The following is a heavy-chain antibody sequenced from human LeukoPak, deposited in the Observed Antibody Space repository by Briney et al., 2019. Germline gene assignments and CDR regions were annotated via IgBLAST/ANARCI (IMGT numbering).Heavy chain of an antibody. J-gene: IGHJ4*02. CDR3: ASLNRADCSSTSCHTHY. CDR1: GFTFSNYS. CDR2: IGSSSSYI. D-gene: IGHD2-2*01. Sequence: KTGGSLRLSCAASGFTFSNYSMNWVRQAPGKGLEWVSSIGSSSSYIYYADSVKGRFTISRDNAKNSLYLQMNSLRAEDTALYYCASLNRADCSSTSCHTHYWGQGTLVTVSS. V-gene: IGHV3-21*01.